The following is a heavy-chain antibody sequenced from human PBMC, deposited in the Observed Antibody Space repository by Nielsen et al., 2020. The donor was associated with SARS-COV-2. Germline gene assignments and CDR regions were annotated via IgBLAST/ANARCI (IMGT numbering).Heavy chain of an antibody. Sequence: GESLKISCAASEFTFNNYAMSWVRQAPGKGPEWVSTISGGGESTRYADSVKGRFTISRDNSRNTVYLQMNSLRPEDTAVYYCAREFALRDTAYFDYWGQGTLVTVSS. J-gene: IGHJ4*02. V-gene: IGHV3-23*01. CDR2: ISGGGEST. CDR1: EFTFNNYA. D-gene: IGHD5-18*01. CDR3: AREFALRDTAYFDY.